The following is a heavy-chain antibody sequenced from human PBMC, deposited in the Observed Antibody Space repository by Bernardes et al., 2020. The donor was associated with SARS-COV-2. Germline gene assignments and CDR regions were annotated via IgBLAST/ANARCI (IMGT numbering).Heavy chain of an antibody. V-gene: IGHV1-69*04. D-gene: IGHD4-17*01. J-gene: IGHJ4*02. CDR3: AREIGTVTTISPYFDY. CDR1: GGTFSSYT. Sequence: SVKVSCKASGGTFSSYTISWVRQAPGQGLEWMGRIIPILGIANYAQKFQGRVTITADKSTSTAYMELSSLRSEDTAVYYCAREIGTVTTISPYFDYWGQGTLVTVSS. CDR2: IIPILGIA.